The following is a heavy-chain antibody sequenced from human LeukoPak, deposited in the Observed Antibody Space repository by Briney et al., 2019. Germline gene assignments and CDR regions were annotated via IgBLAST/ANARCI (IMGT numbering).Heavy chain of an antibody. CDR2: IYNSGST. J-gene: IGHJ6*03. CDR1: GDSISRSRHF. Sequence: PSETLSLTCNVSGDSISRSRHFWAWIRQSPGRGLEWIGYIYNSGSTYYNPSLQSRVTISVDTSKNQFSLKLSSVTAADTAVYYCAKHVPGGTARYSYYYYMDVWGKGTTVTISS. D-gene: IGHD3-16*01. CDR3: AKHVPGGTARYSYYYYMDV. V-gene: IGHV4-39*01.